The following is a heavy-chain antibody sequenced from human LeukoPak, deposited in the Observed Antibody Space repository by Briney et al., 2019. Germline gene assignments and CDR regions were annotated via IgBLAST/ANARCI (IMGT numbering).Heavy chain of an antibody. D-gene: IGHD3-22*01. Sequence: GGSLRLSCEVSGFSVGTDYMTWIRQAPGKGLVWVSVIHSSGATFYADSVKGRFTISRDNAKNTVSLQMNSLRAEDTGVYYCARAPSEIGGYYPEYFRHWGQGTLVTVSS. V-gene: IGHV3-53*01. CDR3: ARAPSEIGGYYPEYFRH. J-gene: IGHJ1*01. CDR2: IHSSGAT. CDR1: GFSVGTDY.